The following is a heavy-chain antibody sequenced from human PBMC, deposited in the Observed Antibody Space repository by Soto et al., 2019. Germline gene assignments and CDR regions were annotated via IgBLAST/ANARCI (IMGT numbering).Heavy chain of an antibody. J-gene: IGHJ4*02. D-gene: IGHD3-22*01. Sequence: QVQLRESGPRLVKPSGTLSLTCAVSGSSITSSNWWTWVRQPPGKGLEWIGESYHSGSSNYNPSLKSRVTISVDKSKNQFFLKLTSVTAADTAVYYCARRYYYDSSGYYLGDWGPGTLVTVSS. CDR3: ARRYYYDSSGYYLGD. CDR1: GSSITSSNW. CDR2: SYHSGSS. V-gene: IGHV4-4*02.